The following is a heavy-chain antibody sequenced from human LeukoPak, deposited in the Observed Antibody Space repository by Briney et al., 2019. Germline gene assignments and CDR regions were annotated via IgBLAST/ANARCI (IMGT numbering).Heavy chain of an antibody. V-gene: IGHV4-59*08. J-gene: IGHJ4*02. CDR3: ARSSGTYYEGFDY. D-gene: IGHD1-26*01. Sequence: SETLSLTCTVSGGSFTNYYWSWIRQPPGKGLEWVGYIYYTGAAYYIPSLKSRVTISVDTSKNQFSLKLSSVTAADTAVYYCARSSGTYYEGFDYWGQGTLVTVSS. CDR2: IYYTGAA. CDR1: GGSFTNYY.